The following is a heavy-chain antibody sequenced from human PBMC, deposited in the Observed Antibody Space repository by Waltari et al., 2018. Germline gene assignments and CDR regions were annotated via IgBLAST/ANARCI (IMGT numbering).Heavy chain of an antibody. D-gene: IGHD7-27*01. V-gene: IGHV3-21*01. Sequence: EVQLVESGGGLVKPGGSLRLSCAASGFTFSSYSMTWVRQAPGKGLEWISAISSTGTYTHYADSVKCRFTISRDNAKNSLYLQMNSLRAEDTGVYWCATGGWGFYLDNWGQGTLVTFSS. CDR3: ATGGWGFYLDN. CDR1: GFTFSSYS. J-gene: IGHJ4*02. CDR2: ISSTGTYT.